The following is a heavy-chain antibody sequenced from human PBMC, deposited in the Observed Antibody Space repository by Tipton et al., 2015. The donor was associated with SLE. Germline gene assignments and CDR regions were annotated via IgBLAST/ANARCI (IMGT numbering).Heavy chain of an antibody. V-gene: IGHV4-34*01. CDR2: INHSGST. CDR3: ATEGQDDAFDV. Sequence: TLSLTCTVYGGSFSADYWSWIRQTPGKGLEWIGEINHSGSTNYNPSLKSRVTISVDTSKNPFSLKLSSVTAADTAVYYCATEGQDDAFDVWGQGTMVTVSS. J-gene: IGHJ3*01. CDR1: GGSFSADY.